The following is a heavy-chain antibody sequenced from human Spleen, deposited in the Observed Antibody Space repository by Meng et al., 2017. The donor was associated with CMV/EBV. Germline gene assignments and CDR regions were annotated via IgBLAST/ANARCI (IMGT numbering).Heavy chain of an antibody. CDR2: IKQDGSEK. J-gene: IGHJ4*02. Sequence: GESLKISCAASGFTFSSYWMSWVRQAPGKGLEWVANIKQDGSEKYYVDSVKGRFTISRDNAKNSLYLQMNSLRAEDTAVYYCARRGTGTTFILAPHYYFDYWGQGTLVTVSS. D-gene: IGHD1-7*01. V-gene: IGHV3-7*01. CDR1: GFTFSSYW. CDR3: ARRGTGTTFILAPHYYFDY.